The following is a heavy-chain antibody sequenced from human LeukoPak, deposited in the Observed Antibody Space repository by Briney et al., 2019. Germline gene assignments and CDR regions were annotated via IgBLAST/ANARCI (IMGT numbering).Heavy chain of an antibody. J-gene: IGHJ3*02. CDR2: ISGSGGST. D-gene: IGHD3-22*01. CDR1: GFTFSSYA. CDR3: AKTYYYVSSGHDAFDI. Sequence: AGGSLRLSCAASGFTFSSYAMSWVRQAPGRGLEWVSAISGSGGSTYYADSVKGRFTISRDNSKNTLYLQMDSLRAEDTAVYYCAKTYYYVSSGHDAFDIWGQGTMVTVSS. V-gene: IGHV3-23*01.